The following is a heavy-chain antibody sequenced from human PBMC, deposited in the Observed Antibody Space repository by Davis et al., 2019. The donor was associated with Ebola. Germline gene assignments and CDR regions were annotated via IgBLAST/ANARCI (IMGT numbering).Heavy chain of an antibody. CDR1: GYSFTSYW. CDR3: ARDPGNGGDFDY. Sequence: GESLKISCKGSGYSFTSYWIAWVRQMPGKSLEWMGIIYPGDSDTRYSPSFQGQVTISADRSISIAYLQWNSLKASDTAMYYCARDPGNGGDFDYWGQGTLVTVSS. V-gene: IGHV5-51*01. D-gene: IGHD2-21*01. CDR2: IYPGDSDT. J-gene: IGHJ4*02.